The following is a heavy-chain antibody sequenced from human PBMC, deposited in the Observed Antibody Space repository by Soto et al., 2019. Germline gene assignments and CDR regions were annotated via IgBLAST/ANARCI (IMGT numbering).Heavy chain of an antibody. Sequence: ASVKVSCKASGYTFTSYDINWVRQATGQGLEWMGWMNPNSGNTGYAQKFQGRVTMTRNTSISTAYMELSSLRSEDTAVYYCARDLLSTYSSSWFARNWFDPWGKGTLVTVSS. CDR2: MNPNSGNT. D-gene: IGHD6-13*01. CDR3: ARDLLSTYSSSWFARNWFDP. V-gene: IGHV1-8*01. J-gene: IGHJ5*02. CDR1: GYTFTSYD.